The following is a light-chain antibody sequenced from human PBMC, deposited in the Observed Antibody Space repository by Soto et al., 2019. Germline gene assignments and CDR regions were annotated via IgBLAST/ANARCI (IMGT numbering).Light chain of an antibody. Sequence: TQSPPTLSASVGDRVTITCRASQTISTWMAWYQQKPGQAPRLLIYGTSTRATGVPGRFSGSGSGTEFTLTISSLQSEDFAVYYCQQYNNWPQTFGQGTKVDI. CDR3: QQYNNWPQT. CDR2: GTS. J-gene: IGKJ1*01. V-gene: IGKV3-15*01. CDR1: QTISTW.